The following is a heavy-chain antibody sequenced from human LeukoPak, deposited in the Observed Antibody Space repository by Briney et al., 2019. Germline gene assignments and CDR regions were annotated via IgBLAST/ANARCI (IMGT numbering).Heavy chain of an antibody. V-gene: IGHV4-34*01. CDR2: INHSGST. CDR1: GGSFSGYY. CDR3: ARVRGHSSFYYYYYMDV. Sequence: KPSETLSLTCAVYGGSFSGYYWSWLRQPPGKGLEWIGEINHSGSTNYNPSLKSRVTISVDTSKNQFSLKLSSVTAADTAVYYCARVRGHSSFYYYYYMDVWGKGTTVTVSS. D-gene: IGHD6-6*01. J-gene: IGHJ6*03.